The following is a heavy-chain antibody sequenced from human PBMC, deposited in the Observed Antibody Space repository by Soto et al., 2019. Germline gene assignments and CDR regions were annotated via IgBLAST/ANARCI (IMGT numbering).Heavy chain of an antibody. V-gene: IGHV3-30*18. CDR3: AKENGAEVTMVRGSEGCDY. CDR1: GFTFSSYG. D-gene: IGHD3-10*01. CDR2: ISYDGSNK. Sequence: QVQLVESGGGVVQPGRSLRLSCAASGFTFSSYGMHWVRQAPGKGLEWVAVISYDGSNKYYADSVKGRFTISRDNSKNALYLQMNSLRAEDTAVYYCAKENGAEVTMVRGSEGCDYWGQGTLVTVSS. J-gene: IGHJ4*02.